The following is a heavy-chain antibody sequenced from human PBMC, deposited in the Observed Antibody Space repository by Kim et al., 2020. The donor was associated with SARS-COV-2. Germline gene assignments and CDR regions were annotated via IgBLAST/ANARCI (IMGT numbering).Heavy chain of an antibody. J-gene: IGHJ4*02. CDR1: GYTFTNYG. CDR3: ARVGSSWYWGDY. D-gene: IGHD6-13*01. V-gene: IGHV1-3*01. CDR2: INADNGNT. Sequence: ASVKVSCKASGYTFTNYGIHWVRQAPGQRLEWMGWINADNGNTKYSQKFQGRVTISRDTSASTAYMDLSSLRSEDTAVYYCARVGSSWYWGDYWGPGTLVTVSS.